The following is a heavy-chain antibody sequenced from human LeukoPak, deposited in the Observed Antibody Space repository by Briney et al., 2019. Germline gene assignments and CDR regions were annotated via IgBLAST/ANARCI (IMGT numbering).Heavy chain of an antibody. CDR1: GGSVSSGDYH. J-gene: IGHJ3*02. Sequence: LSLTCSVSGGSVSSGDYHWSWIRQAPGKGLEWVSYISSSGSTIYYADSVKGRFTISRDDSKNTLYLQMNSLRAEDTAVYYCAKELLTSPTAEDAFDIWGQGTMVTVSS. CDR2: ISSSGSTI. CDR3: AKELLTSPTAEDAFDI. V-gene: IGHV3-11*04. D-gene: IGHD1-14*01.